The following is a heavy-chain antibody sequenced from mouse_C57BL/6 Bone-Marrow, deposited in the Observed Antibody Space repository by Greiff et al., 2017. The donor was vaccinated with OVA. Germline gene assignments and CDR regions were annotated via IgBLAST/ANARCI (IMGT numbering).Heavy chain of an antibody. D-gene: IGHD1-1*01. Sequence: VQLQQSGGGLVKPGGSLKLSCAASGFTFSDYGMHWVRQAPEKGLEWVAYISSGSSTIYYADTVKGRFTISRDNAKNTLFLQMTSLRSEDTAMYYCARSYYYGSSPGWFAYWGQGTLVTVSA. CDR3: ARSYYYGSSPGWFAY. J-gene: IGHJ3*01. V-gene: IGHV5-17*01. CDR2: ISSGSSTI. CDR1: GFTFSDYG.